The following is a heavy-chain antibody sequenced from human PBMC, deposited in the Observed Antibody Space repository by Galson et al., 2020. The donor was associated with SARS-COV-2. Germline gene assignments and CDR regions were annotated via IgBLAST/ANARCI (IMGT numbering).Heavy chain of an antibody. D-gene: IGHD1-7*01. V-gene: IGHV4-59*13. CDR2: IYYAGYT. CDR3: ARGFGDNWNFFYF. Sequence: SETLSLTCSISGGYISDYYWSWIRQPPGKGLEWIGNIYYAGYTNYNPSLESRVTISVDTSRKQFSLKLSSVTAADTAVYYCARGFGDNWNFFYFWGQGTLVTVSS. CDR1: GGYISDYY. J-gene: IGHJ4*02.